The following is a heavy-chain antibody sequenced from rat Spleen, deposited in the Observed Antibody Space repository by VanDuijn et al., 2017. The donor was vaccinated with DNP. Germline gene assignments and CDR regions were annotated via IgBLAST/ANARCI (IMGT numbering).Heavy chain of an antibody. V-gene: IGHV5-58*01. J-gene: IGHJ2*01. CDR3: TRCSTRAGRLFDF. D-gene: IGHD4-1*01. CDR1: GFTFSRNW. Sequence: EVQLVESGGGLVQPGRSLKISCVASGFTFSRNWMFWVRQAPGKGLEWIASIHTDDGNTFYRDSVRDRFTISRDNAKSTLYLQMNSLNSEDTATYYCTRCSTRAGRLFDFWGQGAMVTVSS. CDR2: IHTDDGNT.